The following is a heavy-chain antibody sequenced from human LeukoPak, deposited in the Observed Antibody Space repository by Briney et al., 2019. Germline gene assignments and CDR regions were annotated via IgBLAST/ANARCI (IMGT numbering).Heavy chain of an antibody. CDR3: ASLGATNPYFDY. V-gene: IGHV4-39*01. D-gene: IGHD1-26*01. Sequence: SETLSLTCTVSGGSISSSSYYWGWIRQPPGKGLEWIGSIYYSGSTYYNPSLKSRVTISVDTSKNQFSLKLSSVTAADTAVYYCASLGATNPYFDYWGQGTLVIVSS. CDR2: IYYSGST. CDR1: GGSISSSSYY. J-gene: IGHJ4*02.